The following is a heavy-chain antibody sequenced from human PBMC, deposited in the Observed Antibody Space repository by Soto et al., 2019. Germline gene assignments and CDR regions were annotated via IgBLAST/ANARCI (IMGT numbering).Heavy chain of an antibody. CDR3: ARGTAPDC. V-gene: IGHV3-23*01. Sequence: PGGSLRLSCAASGSIFGGYAMSWVRQAPGKGPEWISAIIGSGTNTYYADSVKGRFTISRDNFKNTLYLHMNSLSAEDTALYFCARGTAPDCWGQGTLVTVSS. CDR1: GSIFGGYA. J-gene: IGHJ4*02. CDR2: IIGSGTNT.